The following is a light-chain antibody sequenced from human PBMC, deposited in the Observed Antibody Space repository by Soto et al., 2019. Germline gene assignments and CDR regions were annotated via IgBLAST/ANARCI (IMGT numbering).Light chain of an antibody. Sequence: EIVLTQSPDTLSLSPGERVTLSCRASQSISSSYLAWYQQNPGQAPRLLIYGASNRATGIPDRFSGSGSGTDFTLTISRLEPEDFAVYYCQQYGSSPFSFGQGTKLEIK. J-gene: IGKJ2*03. CDR1: QSISSSY. CDR2: GAS. V-gene: IGKV3-20*01. CDR3: QQYGSSPFS.